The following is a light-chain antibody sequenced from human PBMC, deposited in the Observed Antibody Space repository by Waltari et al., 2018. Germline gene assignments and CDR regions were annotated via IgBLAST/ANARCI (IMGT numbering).Light chain of an antibody. CDR1: SGHSSYV. V-gene: IGLV4-69*01. Sequence: QLVLTQPPSASASLGASVKLTCTLSSGHSSYVIAWHQHQPGKGPRYLMKVNSDGSHFKGDGIPDRFSGSSSEAERYLTISSLQSEDEADYYCQTWGTGILSWVFGGGTKLTVL. CDR3: QTWGTGILSWV. CDR2: VNSDGSH. J-gene: IGLJ3*02.